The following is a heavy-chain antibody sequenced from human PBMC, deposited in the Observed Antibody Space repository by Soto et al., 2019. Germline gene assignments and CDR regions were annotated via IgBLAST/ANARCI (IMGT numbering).Heavy chain of an antibody. V-gene: IGHV1-18*01. CDR2: ISAYNGNT. CDR3: ARDPSIAAAGTWWFDP. J-gene: IGHJ5*02. CDR1: GYTFTSYG. D-gene: IGHD6-13*01. Sequence: GASVKVSCKASGYTFTSYGISWARQAPGQGLEWMGWISAYNGNTNYAQKLQGRVTMTTDTSTSTAYMELRSLRSDDTAVYYCARDPSIAAAGTWWFDPWGQGTLVTVSS.